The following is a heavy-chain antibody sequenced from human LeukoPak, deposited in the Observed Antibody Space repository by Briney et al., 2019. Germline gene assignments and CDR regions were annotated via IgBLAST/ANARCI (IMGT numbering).Heavy chain of an antibody. CDR1: RNIFTGYF. D-gene: IGHD3-10*01. CDR3: ARDLVRGVTDY. V-gene: IGHV1-2*02. J-gene: IGHJ4*02. CDR2: INPKNGGT. Sequence: ASVKVSCKASRNIFTGYFIHWVRQAPGQGLEWMGWINPKNGGTNPAEKFQGRVTLTTDTSTTTAYMELRSLRSDDTAVYYCARDLVRGVTDYWGQGTLITVSS.